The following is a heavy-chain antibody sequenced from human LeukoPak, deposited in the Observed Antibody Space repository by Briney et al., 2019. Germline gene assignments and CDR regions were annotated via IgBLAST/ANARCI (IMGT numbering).Heavy chain of an antibody. D-gene: IGHD3-10*01. Sequence: ASVKASCKASGYTFTSYGISWVRQAPGQGLEWMGWISAYNGNTNYAQKLQGRVTMTTDTSTSTAYMELRSLRSDDTAVYYCARVSFYYGSGSSDDDWGQGTLVTVSS. CDR3: ARVSFYYGSGSSDDD. J-gene: IGHJ4*02. V-gene: IGHV1-18*01. CDR2: ISAYNGNT. CDR1: GYTFTSYG.